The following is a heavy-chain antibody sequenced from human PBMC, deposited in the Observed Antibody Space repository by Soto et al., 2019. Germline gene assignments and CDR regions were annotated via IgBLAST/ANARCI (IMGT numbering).Heavy chain of an antibody. Sequence: QVQLQESGPGLVKPSQTLSLTCTVSGGSIISGVYYWYWIRQHPGKGLEWIGYIYYSGTTYYNPSLKRRVTISADTSKNQFSLKLSSVTAADTAVYYCAASCVACGGLNDYGMDVWGQGTTVTVSS. CDR2: IYYSGTT. CDR1: GGSIISGVYY. J-gene: IGHJ6*02. CDR3: AASCVACGGLNDYGMDV. D-gene: IGHD2-21*01. V-gene: IGHV4-31*03.